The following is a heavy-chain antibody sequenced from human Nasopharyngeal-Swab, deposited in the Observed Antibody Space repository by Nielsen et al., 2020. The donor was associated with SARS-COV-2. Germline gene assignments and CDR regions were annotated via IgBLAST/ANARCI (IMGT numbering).Heavy chain of an antibody. J-gene: IGHJ6*02. CDR2: SRSKANRYAT. CDR1: GFTFSGST. Sequence: GESLKISCAASGFTFSGSTMHWVRQASGKGLEGVGRSRSKANRYATAYAASVKGRFTISRDDSKNMAYLQMNSLKTEDTAVYYCTRTYCSGGSCPTGVYYYYGMDVWGQGTTVTVSS. V-gene: IGHV3-73*01. D-gene: IGHD2-15*01. CDR3: TRTYCSGGSCPTGVYYYYGMDV.